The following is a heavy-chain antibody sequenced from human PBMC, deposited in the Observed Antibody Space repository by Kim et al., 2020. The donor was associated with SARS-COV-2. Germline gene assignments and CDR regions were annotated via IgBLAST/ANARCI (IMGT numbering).Heavy chain of an antibody. V-gene: IGHV3-21*01. Sequence: PDSGKGRFTISRDNAKHSLYLQMNSLRAEDTAVYYCARDLGQWLYYFDYWGQGTLVTVSS. D-gene: IGHD6-19*01. J-gene: IGHJ4*02. CDR3: ARDLGQWLYYFDY.